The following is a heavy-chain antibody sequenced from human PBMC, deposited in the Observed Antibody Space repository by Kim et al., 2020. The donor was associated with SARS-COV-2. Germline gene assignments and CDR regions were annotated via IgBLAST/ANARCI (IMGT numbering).Heavy chain of an antibody. J-gene: IGHJ4*02. Sequence: GGSLRLSCAASGFTFSSYWMGWVRQAPGKGLEWVANIKGDGSDKNYVDSVKGRFTISRDNAKNSLYLQMNSLRVEDTAVYRCARDVTGSLDYWGQGTLVTVSS. D-gene: IGHD1-26*01. CDR1: GFTFSSYW. CDR3: ARDVTGSLDY. CDR2: IKGDGSDK. V-gene: IGHV3-7*03.